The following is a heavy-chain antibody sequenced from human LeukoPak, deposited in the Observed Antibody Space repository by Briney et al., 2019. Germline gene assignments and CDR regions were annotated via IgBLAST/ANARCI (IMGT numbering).Heavy chain of an antibody. J-gene: IGHJ3*02. Sequence: SETLPLTCTVSGGSISSRHYCWGWIRQPPGKGLEWIGGIYYSGSTYYNPSLKSRLTMLIDTSENQFSLNLNSVTAADTAIYYCASPRLRAVAGSIAFDIWGQGTMVTVSS. CDR3: ASPRLRAVAGSIAFDI. CDR2: IYYSGST. CDR1: GGSISSRHYC. D-gene: IGHD6-19*01. V-gene: IGHV4-39*01.